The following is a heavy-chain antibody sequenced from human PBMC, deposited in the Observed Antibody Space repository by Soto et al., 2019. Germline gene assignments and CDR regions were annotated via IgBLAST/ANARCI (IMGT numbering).Heavy chain of an antibody. D-gene: IGHD2-21*02. CDR1: GYSFTSYD. J-gene: IGHJ3*01. CDR2: VNPNSGDT. Sequence: QVQLVQSGAEVKKPGASVKVSCKASGYSFTSYDMNRVRQAPGQGLERMGWVNPNSGDTDYAQKLQDRVTMTTDTSITTVYMELSILRSEDTAVYYCARVSFLAPVTGAEIFDFWGQGTMVTVSS. V-gene: IGHV1-8*01. CDR3: ARVSFLAPVTGAEIFDF.